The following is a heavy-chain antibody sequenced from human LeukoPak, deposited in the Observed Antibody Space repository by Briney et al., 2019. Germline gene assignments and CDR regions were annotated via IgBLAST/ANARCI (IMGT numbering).Heavy chain of an antibody. CDR3: ARRYFDSAHE. Sequence: GESLRISCRGSGYSFTSYWISWVRQMPGKGLEWMGRIDPSGSYSNYSASFKGHVTISADKSISTASLQWSSLKASDTAMYYCARRYFDSAHEWGQGTLVTVSS. D-gene: IGHD3-9*01. V-gene: IGHV5-10-1*01. CDR1: GYSFTSYW. CDR2: IDPSGSYS. J-gene: IGHJ4*02.